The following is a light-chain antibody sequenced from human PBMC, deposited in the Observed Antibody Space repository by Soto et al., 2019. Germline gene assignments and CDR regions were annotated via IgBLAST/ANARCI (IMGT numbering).Light chain of an antibody. Sequence: EIVMTQSPATLSVSPGERATLSCRASQGVATNLAWYQQKPGQPPRLLIYGASTRATGIPARFSGSGSGTDFTLTISRLEPEDFAVYYCQQYGSSGTFGQGTKVDIK. CDR1: QGVATN. J-gene: IGKJ1*01. CDR3: QQYGSSGT. CDR2: GAS. V-gene: IGKV3-15*01.